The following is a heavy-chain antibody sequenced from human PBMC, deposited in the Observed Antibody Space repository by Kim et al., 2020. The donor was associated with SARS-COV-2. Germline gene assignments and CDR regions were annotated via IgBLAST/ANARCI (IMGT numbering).Heavy chain of an antibody. V-gene: IGHV1-24*01. CDR2: FDPEDGET. CDR3: ATAARLLEWLLAPRGSDAFDI. Sequence: ASVKVSCKVSGYTLTELSMHWVRQAPGKGLEWMGGFDPEDGETIYAQKFQGRVTMTEDTSTDTAYMELSSLRSEDTAVYYCATAARLLEWLLAPRGSDAFDIWGQGTMVTVSS. J-gene: IGHJ3*02. D-gene: IGHD3-3*01. CDR1: GYTLTELS.